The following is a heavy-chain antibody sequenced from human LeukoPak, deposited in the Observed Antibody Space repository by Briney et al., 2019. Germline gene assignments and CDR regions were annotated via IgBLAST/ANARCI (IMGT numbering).Heavy chain of an antibody. Sequence: PGGSLRLSCAASGFTFSRYAMHWVRQAPGKGLEWVAVIWYDGSIEYYADSVKGRFTISRDNSKNTLYLQMNSLRAEDTAVYFCARDPYSSSSGTAYWGQGTLVTVSS. CDR3: ARDPYSSSSGTAY. V-gene: IGHV3-33*01. CDR1: GFTFSRYA. J-gene: IGHJ4*02. CDR2: IWYDGSIE. D-gene: IGHD6-6*01.